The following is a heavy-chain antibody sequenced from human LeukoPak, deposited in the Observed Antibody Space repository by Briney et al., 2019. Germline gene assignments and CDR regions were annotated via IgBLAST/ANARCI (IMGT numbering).Heavy chain of an antibody. Sequence: SETLSLTCTVSGGSISSSSYYWGWIRQPPGKGPEWIGSIYYSGSTYYNPSLKSRVTISVDTSKNQFSLKLSSVTAADTAVYYCARRDWGATTGYFDYWGQGTLVTVSS. CDR2: IYYSGST. J-gene: IGHJ4*02. D-gene: IGHD1-26*01. CDR3: ARRDWGATTGYFDY. V-gene: IGHV4-39*01. CDR1: GGSISSSSYY.